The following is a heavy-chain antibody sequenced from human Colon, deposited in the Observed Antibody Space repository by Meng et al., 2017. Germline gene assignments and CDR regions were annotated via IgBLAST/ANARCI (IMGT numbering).Heavy chain of an antibody. CDR1: GYPFIDAY. Sequence: QVQLVQSGAEVKKPGASVKLSRKASGYPFIDAYVHWVRQAPGQGLEWMGRIIPKSSEANSAQKFLGRVTLTWDTSISTAYMELSSLRSDDTAIYYCARDGGNYDFDYWGQGTLVTVSS. D-gene: IGHD1-26*01. V-gene: IGHV1-2*06. J-gene: IGHJ4*02. CDR2: IIPKSSEA. CDR3: ARDGGNYDFDY.